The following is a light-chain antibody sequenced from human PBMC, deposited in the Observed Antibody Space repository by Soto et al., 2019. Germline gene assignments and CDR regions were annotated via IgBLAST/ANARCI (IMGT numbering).Light chain of an antibody. Sequence: DIQMTQAPSPLSASIGDRVTITCRASQSIDNWLAWYQQKPGKAPQLLIYDASRVKTGVPSRFTASGSGTEFTLTINTLQADDSATYFCEDYNGYPYTFDRGTKVEIK. CDR3: EDYNGYPYT. V-gene: IGKV1-5*01. CDR1: QSIDNW. J-gene: IGKJ2*01. CDR2: DAS.